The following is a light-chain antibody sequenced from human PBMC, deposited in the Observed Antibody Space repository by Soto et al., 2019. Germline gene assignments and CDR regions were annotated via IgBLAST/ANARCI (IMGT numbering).Light chain of an antibody. J-gene: IGKJ1*01. CDR2: AAS. CDR3: QQSYSTQWT. V-gene: IGKV1-39*01. CDR1: QSISSY. Sequence: DSQMTQSPSSLSASVGDRVTITCRASQSISSYLNWYQQKPGKAPKLLIYAASSLQSGVPSRFSGSGSGTDFTLTISSLQPEDFATYYCQQSYSTQWTTGERTKVNIK.